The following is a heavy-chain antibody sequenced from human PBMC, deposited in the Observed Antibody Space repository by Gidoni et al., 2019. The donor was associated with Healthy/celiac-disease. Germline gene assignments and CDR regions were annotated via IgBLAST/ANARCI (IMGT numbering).Heavy chain of an antibody. V-gene: IGHV3-30-3*01. Sequence: QVQLVESGGGVVQPGTSLRLSGAASGFTFSSYAMHWVRQAPGKGLEWVAVISYDGSNKYYADSVKGRFTISRDNSKNTLYLQMNSLRAEDTAVYYCARRGLRGITAPFDYWGQGTLVTVSS. D-gene: IGHD1-20*01. CDR2: ISYDGSNK. CDR1: GFTFSSYA. J-gene: IGHJ4*02. CDR3: ARRGLRGITAPFDY.